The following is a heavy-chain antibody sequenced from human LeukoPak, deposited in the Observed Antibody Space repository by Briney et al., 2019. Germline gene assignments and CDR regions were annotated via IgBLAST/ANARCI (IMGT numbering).Heavy chain of an antibody. CDR1: GGSFSGYY. V-gene: IGHV4-34*01. J-gene: IGHJ4*02. CDR2: INHSGST. CDR3: AILPPSGYSYGYRRLTNAY. D-gene: IGHD5-18*01. Sequence: SETLSLTCAVYGGSFSGYYWSWIRQPPGKGLEWIGEINHSGSTNYYPSLKSRVTISVDTSKNQFSLKLSSVTPADTAVYYCAILPPSGYSYGYRRLTNAYWAQGTLVTVSS.